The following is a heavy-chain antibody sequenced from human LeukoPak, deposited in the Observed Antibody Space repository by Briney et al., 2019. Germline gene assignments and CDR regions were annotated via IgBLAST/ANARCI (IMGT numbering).Heavy chain of an antibody. V-gene: IGHV3-66*04. D-gene: IGHD3-22*01. CDR1: GFTVSINY. CDR2: IYGGDNT. Sequence: GGSLRLSCAASGFTVSINYMSWVRQAPGKGLERVSVIYGGDNTNYANSVKGRFTISRDISKNTLYLQMNSLRAEDTAVYYCARQRPHDSGTYYWDYWGQGTLVTVSS. CDR3: ARQRPHDSGTYYWDY. J-gene: IGHJ4*02.